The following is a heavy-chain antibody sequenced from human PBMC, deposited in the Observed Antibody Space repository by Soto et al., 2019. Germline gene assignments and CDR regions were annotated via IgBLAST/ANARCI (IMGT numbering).Heavy chain of an antibody. CDR2: TNPHSGDT. J-gene: IGHJ5*02. D-gene: IGHD1-7*01. V-gene: IGHV1-8*01. Sequence: QVQLVQSGAEVKKPGASVKVSCRASGYVFTTYDINWVRQAPGQGLEWMGWTNPHSGDTVYAQKFQGRVTLATNSSISTAYMELSSLRSDDTAVYYCASAEAWNYIYWFDPWGQGTPVTVAS. CDR3: ASAEAWNYIYWFDP. CDR1: GYVFTTYD.